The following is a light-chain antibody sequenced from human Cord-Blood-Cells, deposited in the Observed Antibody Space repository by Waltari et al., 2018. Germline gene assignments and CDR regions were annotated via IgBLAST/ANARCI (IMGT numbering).Light chain of an antibody. J-gene: IGKJ1*01. CDR1: QSISSW. Sequence: DIQMTQSPSTLSASVGDRVTVTCRASQSISSWLAWYQQKPGKAPKLLIYKASSLESGVPSRFSGSGYRTEFTLTISSLQPDDFATYYCQQYNSYSTFGQGTKLEIK. V-gene: IGKV1-5*03. CDR2: KAS. CDR3: QQYNSYST.